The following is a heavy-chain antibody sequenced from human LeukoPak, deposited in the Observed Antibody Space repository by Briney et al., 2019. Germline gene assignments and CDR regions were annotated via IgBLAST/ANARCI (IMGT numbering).Heavy chain of an antibody. CDR3: ARFAFSNTVSSYMDV. D-gene: IGHD3-3*02. CDR2: IYYSGST. CDR1: GGSISSSSYY. Sequence: SETLSLTCSVSGGSISSSSYYWGWIRQPPGKGLEWIGSIYYSGSTYYNPSLKSRVTISVDTSKNQFSLKLSSVTAADTAVYYCARFAFSNTVSSYMDVWGKGTSVTISS. J-gene: IGHJ6*03. V-gene: IGHV4-39*07.